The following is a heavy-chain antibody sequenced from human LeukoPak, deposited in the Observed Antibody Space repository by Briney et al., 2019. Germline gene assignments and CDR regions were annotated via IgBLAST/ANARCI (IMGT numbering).Heavy chain of an antibody. CDR2: IIPIFGTA. D-gene: IGHD6-13*01. CDR1: GGTFSSYA. J-gene: IGHJ4*02. V-gene: IGHV1-69*13. Sequence: SVKVSCKASGGTFSSYAISWVRQAPGQGLEWMGGIIPIFGTANYAQKFQGRVTITADESTSTAYMELSSLRSEDTAVYYCARGVAAAGDFDYWGQGTLVTVSS. CDR3: ARGVAAAGDFDY.